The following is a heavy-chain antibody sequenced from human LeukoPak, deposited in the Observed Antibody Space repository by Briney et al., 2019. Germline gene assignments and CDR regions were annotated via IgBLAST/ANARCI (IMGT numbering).Heavy chain of an antibody. D-gene: IGHD1-26*01. Sequence: PGGSLRLSCAASGFTVSSNYMSWVRQAPGKGLEWVSVIYSGGSTYYADSVKGRFTISRDNSKNTLYLQMNSLRAEDTAVYYCARVWGAYYYYMDVWGKGTTVTISS. CDR2: IYSGGST. J-gene: IGHJ6*03. V-gene: IGHV3-66*01. CDR3: ARVWGAYYYYMDV. CDR1: GFTVSSNY.